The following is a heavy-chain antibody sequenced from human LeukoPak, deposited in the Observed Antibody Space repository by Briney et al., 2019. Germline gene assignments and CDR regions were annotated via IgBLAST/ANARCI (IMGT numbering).Heavy chain of an antibody. CDR2: INPKSGGT. CDR3: ARGYYDSSDYEYFQH. Sequence: ASVKVSCKASGYSFTGHYMHWVRQAPGQGLEWRGWINPKSGGTNYAQKFQGRVTMTRDTSNITAYMELSRLRSDDTAVYFCARGYYDSSDYEYFQHWGQGTLVTVSS. D-gene: IGHD3-22*01. CDR1: GYSFTGHY. J-gene: IGHJ1*01. V-gene: IGHV1-2*02.